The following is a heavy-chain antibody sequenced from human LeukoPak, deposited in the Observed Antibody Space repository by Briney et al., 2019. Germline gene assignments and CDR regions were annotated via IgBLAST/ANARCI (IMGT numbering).Heavy chain of an antibody. CDR3: ASFYDFWSGYYWGYYFDY. V-gene: IGHV4-39*01. J-gene: IGHJ4*02. D-gene: IGHD3-3*01. CDR1: GGSISSSSYY. Sequence: SETLSLTCTVSGGSISSSSYYWGWVRQPPGEGLEWIVSIYYSGSTYYNPSLKSRVTISVDTSKNQFSLKLSSVTAADTAVYYCASFYDFWSGYYWGYYFDYWGQGTLVTVSS. CDR2: IYYSGST.